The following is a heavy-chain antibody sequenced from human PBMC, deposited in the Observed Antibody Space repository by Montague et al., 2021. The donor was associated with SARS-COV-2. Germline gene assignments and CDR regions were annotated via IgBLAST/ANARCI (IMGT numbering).Heavy chain of an antibody. J-gene: IGHJ4*02. CDR2: IYPSGNT. D-gene: IGHD1-1*01. V-gene: IGHV4-4*07. Sequence: SETLSLTCTVSGGSINYYYWHWLRQSAGKGLEWIGRIYPSGNTNSNPSLQSRLTMSVDSSQNQFSLKLNSVTAADTAVYYCARGDRPTAANWYVFDSWGQGALVTVSS. CDR3: ARGDRPTAANWYVFDS. CDR1: GGSINYYY.